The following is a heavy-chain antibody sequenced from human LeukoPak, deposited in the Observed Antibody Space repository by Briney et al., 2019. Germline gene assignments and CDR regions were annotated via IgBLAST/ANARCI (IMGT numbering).Heavy chain of an antibody. Sequence: KPGESLKISCKGSGYSFTSYWIGWVRQMPGKGLEWMGIIYPGDSDTRYSPSFQGQVTISADKSITTAYLQWSSLKASDTAMYYCARQIESTAMLTIYFDYWGQGTLVTVSS. V-gene: IGHV5-51*01. CDR2: IYPGDSDT. D-gene: IGHD5-18*01. CDR3: ARQIESTAMLTIYFDY. CDR1: GYSFTSYW. J-gene: IGHJ4*02.